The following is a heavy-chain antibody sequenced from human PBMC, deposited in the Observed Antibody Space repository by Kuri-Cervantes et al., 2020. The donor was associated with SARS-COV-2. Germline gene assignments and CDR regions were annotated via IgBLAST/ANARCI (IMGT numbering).Heavy chain of an antibody. V-gene: IGHV6-1*01. CDR3: ARASGYCSGGSCSPYYYYGMDV. D-gene: IGHD2-15*01. J-gene: IGHJ6*02. CDR2: TYYRSKWYN. Sequence: LRLSCAISGDSVSSNSAAWNWIRQSPSRGLEWLGRTYYRSKWYNDYAVSVKSRITINPDTSKNQFSLQLNSVTPEDTAVYYCARASGYCSGGSCSPYYYYGMDVWGQGTTVTVSS. CDR1: GDSVSSNSAA.